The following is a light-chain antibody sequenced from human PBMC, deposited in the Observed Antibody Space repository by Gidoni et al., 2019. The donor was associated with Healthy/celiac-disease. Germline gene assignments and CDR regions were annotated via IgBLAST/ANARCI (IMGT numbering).Light chain of an antibody. Sequence: DSVMTQSPLSLPVTPGEPASISCRSSQSLLHSNGYNDLDWYLQKPGQSPQLLIYLGSNRASGVPHRFSGSGACTDFTLKISRVEAEDVGVYYCMQALQTPYTFGQGTKLEIK. CDR2: LGS. CDR3: MQALQTPYT. J-gene: IGKJ2*01. CDR1: QSLLHSNGYND. V-gene: IGKV2-28*01.